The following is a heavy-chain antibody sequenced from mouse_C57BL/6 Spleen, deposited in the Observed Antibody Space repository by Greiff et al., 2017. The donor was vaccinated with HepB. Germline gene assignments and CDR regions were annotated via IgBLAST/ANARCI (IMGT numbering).Heavy chain of an antibody. CDR1: GYTFTSYW. CDR3: ARKAIYYGNSAMDY. D-gene: IGHD2-1*01. J-gene: IGHJ4*01. Sequence: QVQLQQPGAELVMPGASVKLSCKASGYTFTSYWMHWVKQRPGQGLAWIGEIDPSDSYTNYNQKFKGKSTLTVDKSSSTAYMQLSSLPSEDSAVYYCARKAIYYGNSAMDYWGQGTSVTVSS. CDR2: IDPSDSYT. V-gene: IGHV1-69*01.